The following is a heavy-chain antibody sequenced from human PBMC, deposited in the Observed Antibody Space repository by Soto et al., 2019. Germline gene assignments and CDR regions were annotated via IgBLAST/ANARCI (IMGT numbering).Heavy chain of an antibody. CDR3: ARQGENDYFDF. CDR1: GGSISSYY. D-gene: IGHD3-16*01. CDR2: ICDSGST. V-gene: IGHV4-59*08. J-gene: IGHJ4*02. Sequence: PSETLSLTCTVSGGSISSYYWSWIRQPPGKELEWIGYICDSGSTNYNPSLTSRVTMSVDTSKNQFSLNLSSMTAADTAIYYCARQGENDYFDFWGQGALVTVSS.